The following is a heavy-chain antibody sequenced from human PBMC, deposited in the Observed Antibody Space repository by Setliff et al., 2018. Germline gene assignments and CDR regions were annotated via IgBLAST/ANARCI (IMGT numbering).Heavy chain of an antibody. J-gene: IGHJ4*02. CDR3: ARTLYDYDILTGPGYYFDY. D-gene: IGHD3-9*01. Sequence: PSETLSLTCTVSGGPVTRTTTFWGWVRQTPGKGLEWIGSTYYSGSTYYNPSLKSRVTISVDTSKNQFSLKLSSVTAADTAVYYCARTLYDYDILTGPGYYFDYWGQGTLVTV. CDR1: GGPVTRTTTF. CDR2: TYYSGST. V-gene: IGHV4-39*07.